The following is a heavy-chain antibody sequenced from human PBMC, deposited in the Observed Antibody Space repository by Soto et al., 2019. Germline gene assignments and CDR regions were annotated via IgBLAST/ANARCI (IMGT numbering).Heavy chain of an antibody. CDR2: IYYSWST. CDR3: ARHTDDYDVWSGYPTGCLDP. J-gene: IGHJ5*02. CDR1: GGSISSGDYY. V-gene: IGHV4-30-4*02. D-gene: IGHD3-3*01. Sequence: PSATQSVTCTVSGGSISSGDYYWSWIRQPPGKGLEWIGYIYYSWSTYYNPSLKSRVTISVDTSKNQFSLKLSSVTAADTAMYYCARHTDDYDVWSGYPTGCLDPWGQGTLVTVSS.